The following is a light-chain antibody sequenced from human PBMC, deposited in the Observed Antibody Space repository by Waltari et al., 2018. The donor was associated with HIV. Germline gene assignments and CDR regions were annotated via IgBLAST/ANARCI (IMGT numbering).Light chain of an antibody. J-gene: IGKJ1*01. CDR2: GSS. Sequence: IQTTQSPLSVSASVGDRVTITCRTSQPISNFLNWYQLKSGEAPRLLIYGSSSLQSGVPSRFSGSGSGTDFTLTISSLEPDDFATYYCQQTFSAPPTFGQGTKVEIK. V-gene: IGKV1-39*01. CDR1: QPISNF. CDR3: QQTFSAPPT.